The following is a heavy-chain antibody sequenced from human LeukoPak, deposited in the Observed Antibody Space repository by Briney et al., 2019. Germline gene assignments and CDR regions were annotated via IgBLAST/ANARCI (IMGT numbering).Heavy chain of an antibody. CDR1: GFTFSSYA. CDR2: ISGSGGST. D-gene: IGHD6-6*01. CDR3: ARDRLYSSSSEDY. V-gene: IGHV3-23*01. Sequence: GGSLRLSCAASGFTFSSYAMSWVRQAPGKGLEWVSAISGSGGSTYYADSVKGRFTISRDNSKNTLYLQMNSLRAEDTAVYYCARDRLYSSSSEDYWGQGTLVTVSS. J-gene: IGHJ4*02.